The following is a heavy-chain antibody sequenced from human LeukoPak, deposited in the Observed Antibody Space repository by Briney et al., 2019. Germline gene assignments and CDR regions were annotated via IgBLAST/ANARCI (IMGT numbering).Heavy chain of an antibody. Sequence: PGGSLRLSCAASGFAFSSHGMHWVRQAPGKGLEWVAVIWYDGGNKYYADSVKGRFTISRENAKNSLYLQMNSLRAGDTAVYYCARDTSSGMDVWGQGTTVTVSS. CDR3: ARDTSSGMDV. V-gene: IGHV3-33*01. D-gene: IGHD3-16*02. J-gene: IGHJ6*02. CDR2: IWYDGGNK. CDR1: GFAFSSHG.